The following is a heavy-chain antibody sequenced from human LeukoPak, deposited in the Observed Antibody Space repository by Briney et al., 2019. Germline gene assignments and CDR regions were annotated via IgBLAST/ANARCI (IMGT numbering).Heavy chain of an antibody. J-gene: IGHJ5*02. Sequence: GGSLRLSCVASGFTFTNYWMSWVRQAPGKGLEWVANIEQDGSDQYYVDSVKGRFTISRDNAKNSLYLQMNSLRAEDTAVYYCARAPYNNWFDPWGQGTLVTVSS. CDR3: ARAPYNNWFDP. CDR2: IEQDGSDQ. V-gene: IGHV3-7*02. D-gene: IGHD4-11*01. CDR1: GFTFTNYW.